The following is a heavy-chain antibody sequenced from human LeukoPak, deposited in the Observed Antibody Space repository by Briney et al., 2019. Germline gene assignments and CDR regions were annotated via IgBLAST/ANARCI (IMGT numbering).Heavy chain of an antibody. Sequence: GGSLRLSCAASGFTFSSYWMSWVRQAPGKGLEWVANIKQDGSEKYYVDSVKGRFTISRDNSKNTLYLQMNSLRAEDTAVYYCAKRSTGFGLSLTGSVMDVWGQGTTVTVSS. CDR1: GFTFSSYW. D-gene: IGHD3-10*01. V-gene: IGHV3-7*03. CDR3: AKRSTGFGLSLTGSVMDV. J-gene: IGHJ6*02. CDR2: IKQDGSEK.